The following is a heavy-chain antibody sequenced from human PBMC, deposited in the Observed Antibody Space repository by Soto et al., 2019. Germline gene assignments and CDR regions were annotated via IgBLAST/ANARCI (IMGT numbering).Heavy chain of an antibody. CDR3: ARLKTYYDFWSGYSYYYYMDV. D-gene: IGHD3-3*01. V-gene: IGHV1-18*01. CDR2: ISAYNGNT. Sequence: ASVKVSCKASGYTFTSYGISGVRQAPGQGLEWMGWISAYNGNTNYAQKLQGRVTMTTDTSTSTAYMELRSLRSDDTAVYYCARLKTYYDFWSGYSYYYYMDVWGKGTTVTVSS. CDR1: GYTFTSYG. J-gene: IGHJ6*03.